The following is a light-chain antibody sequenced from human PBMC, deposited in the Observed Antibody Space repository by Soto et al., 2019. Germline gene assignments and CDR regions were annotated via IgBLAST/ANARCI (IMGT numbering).Light chain of an antibody. V-gene: IGKV1-39*01. CDR2: AAS. CDR1: QSIKNY. Sequence: DIQMTQSPSSLSASVGDRVIITCRASQSIKNYLNWYQQKPGKAPKLLMFAASNLQIGVTSRFSGSGSGTEFILTINGLQPEDFATYYCQQTHTTPRLSFGGGTQVEIK. CDR3: QQTHTTPRLS. J-gene: IGKJ4*01.